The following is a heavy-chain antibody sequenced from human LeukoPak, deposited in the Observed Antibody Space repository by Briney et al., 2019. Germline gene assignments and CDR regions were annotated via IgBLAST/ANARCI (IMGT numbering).Heavy chain of an antibody. CDR1: GFTFSSYA. Sequence: GGSLRLSCAASGFTFSSYAMSWVRQAPGKGLEWVSAISGSGDSTYYADPVKGWFTISRDNSKNMLYLQMSSLRAEDTAVYYCATEARQVSGIVSARDYWGQGTLVTVSS. V-gene: IGHV3-23*01. CDR3: ATEARQVSGIVSARDY. J-gene: IGHJ4*02. D-gene: IGHD6-13*01. CDR2: ISGSGDST.